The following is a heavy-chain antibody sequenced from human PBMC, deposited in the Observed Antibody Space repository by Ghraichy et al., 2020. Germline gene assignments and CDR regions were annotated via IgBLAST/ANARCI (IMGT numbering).Heavy chain of an antibody. V-gene: IGHV3-64D*06. J-gene: IGHJ5*02. Sequence: GGSLRLSCSASGFTFSSYAMHWVRQAPGKGLEYVSAISSNGGSTYYADSVKGRFTISRDNSKNTLYLQMSSLRAEDTAVYYCLVVPAAIWEKNNWFDPWGQGTLVTVSS. CDR1: GFTFSSYA. CDR2: ISSNGGST. D-gene: IGHD2-2*02. CDR3: LVVPAAIWEKNNWFDP.